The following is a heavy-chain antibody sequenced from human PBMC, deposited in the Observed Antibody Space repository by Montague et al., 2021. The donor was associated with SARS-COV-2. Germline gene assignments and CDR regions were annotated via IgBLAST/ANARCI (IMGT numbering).Heavy chain of an antibody. V-gene: IGHV6-1*01. J-gene: IGHJ4*02. Sequence: CAISGDSVSSNIATWNWLRQFPSRGLEWLGRTYYRSKWYNDYAESVKSRITIDPDTSKHQFSLRLNSVTPEDTAVYYCARIPVGSKYYFDFWGQGTLVTVSS. D-gene: IGHD2-2*01. CDR2: TYYRSKWYN. CDR3: ARIPVGSKYYFDF. CDR1: GDSVSSNIAT.